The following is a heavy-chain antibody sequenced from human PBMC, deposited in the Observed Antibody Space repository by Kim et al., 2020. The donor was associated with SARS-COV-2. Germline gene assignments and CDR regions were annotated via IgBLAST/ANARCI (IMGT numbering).Heavy chain of an antibody. CDR3: AGAEALLWFGELLHPYFDY. D-gene: IGHD3-10*01. V-gene: IGHV3-30*04. J-gene: IGHJ4*02. Sequence: GRFTISRDNSKDTLYLQMDSLRAEDTAVYYCAGAEALLWFGELLHPYFDYWGQGTLVTVSS.